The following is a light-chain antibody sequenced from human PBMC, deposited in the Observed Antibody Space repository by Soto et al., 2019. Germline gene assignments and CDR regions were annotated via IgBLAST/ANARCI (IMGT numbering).Light chain of an antibody. CDR3: SSYTSDSSYV. V-gene: IGLV2-14*02. J-gene: IGLJ1*01. Sequence: QSVLTQPASVSGSPRQSITISCTGTNSDVGSYNLVSWFQQHPGKAPKLVIYEVTKRPSGVSNRFSASKSGNTASLFISGLQAEDEADYYCSSYTSDSSYVFGSGTKVTVL. CDR1: NSDVGSYNL. CDR2: EVT.